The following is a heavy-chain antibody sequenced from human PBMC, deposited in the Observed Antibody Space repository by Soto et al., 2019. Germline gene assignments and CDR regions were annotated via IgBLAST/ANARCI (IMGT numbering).Heavy chain of an antibody. D-gene: IGHD1-26*01. CDR2: IKSKKDGGAR. J-gene: IGHJ4*02. CDR1: GFTFSSAW. CDR3: VEGGNDF. Sequence: EVQVVESGGDLVEPGGSLRLSCVTSGFTFSSAWMSWVRQAPGKGLEWVARIKSKKDGGARDYAAPVNGRFSISRDDSKSTVYLQMNSLRAEDTALYYCVEGGNDFWGQGTLVTVSS. V-gene: IGHV3-15*01.